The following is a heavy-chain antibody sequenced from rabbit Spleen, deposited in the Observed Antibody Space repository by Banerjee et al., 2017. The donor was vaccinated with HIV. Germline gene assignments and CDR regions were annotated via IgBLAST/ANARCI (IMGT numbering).Heavy chain of an antibody. CDR2: IATTSGST. D-gene: IGHD8-1*01. CDR1: GIDFSSYYY. J-gene: IGHJ4*01. CDR3: ARSGYGGGGYGRANL. Sequence: QSLEESGGDLVKPGASLTLTCTASGIDFSSYYYMCWVRQAPGKGLEWIACIATTSGSTYYASWAKGRFTISKTSSTTLTPQMTSLTAADTATYFCARSGYGGGGYGRANLWGPGTLVTVS. V-gene: IGHV1S40*01.